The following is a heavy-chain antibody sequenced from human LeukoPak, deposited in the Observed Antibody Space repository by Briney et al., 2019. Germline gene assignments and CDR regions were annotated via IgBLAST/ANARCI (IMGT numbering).Heavy chain of an antibody. Sequence: GASVKVSCKASGYTFTGYYMHWVRQAPGQGLEWMGILNPSDGSTSYAQKFQGRVTMTRDMSTSTVYMQLSSLRSEDTAVYYCTRTGQGDTTRGAFDIWGQGTMVTVSS. D-gene: IGHD1-26*01. V-gene: IGHV1-46*01. J-gene: IGHJ3*02. CDR2: LNPSDGST. CDR3: TRTGQGDTTRGAFDI. CDR1: GYTFTGYY.